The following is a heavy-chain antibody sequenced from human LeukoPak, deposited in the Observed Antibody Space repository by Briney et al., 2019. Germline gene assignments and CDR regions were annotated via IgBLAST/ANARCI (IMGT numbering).Heavy chain of an antibody. D-gene: IGHD3-10*01. J-gene: IGHJ3*02. V-gene: IGHV4-59*01. Sequence: SEILSLTCTVSGVSISSYYWSWIRQPPGKGLEWIGYIYYSGSTNYNPSLKSRVTISVDTSKNQFSLKLSSVTAADTAVYYCARERGEGDAFEIWGKVTMVTVAS. CDR2: IYYSGST. CDR3: ARERGEGDAFEI. CDR1: GVSISSYY.